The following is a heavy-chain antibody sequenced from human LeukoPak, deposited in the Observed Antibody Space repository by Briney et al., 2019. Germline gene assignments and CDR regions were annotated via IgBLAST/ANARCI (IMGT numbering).Heavy chain of an antibody. Sequence: PGGSLRLSCAASGFTFNSYAMNWVRQAPGKGLEWVSAISGSGGSTYYADSVKGRFTISRDNSKNTLYLQMNSLRAEDTAVYYCAKARGYSYGYVYWGQGTLVTVSS. CDR2: ISGSGGST. CDR3: AKARGYSYGYVY. V-gene: IGHV3-23*01. D-gene: IGHD5-18*01. J-gene: IGHJ4*02. CDR1: GFTFNSYA.